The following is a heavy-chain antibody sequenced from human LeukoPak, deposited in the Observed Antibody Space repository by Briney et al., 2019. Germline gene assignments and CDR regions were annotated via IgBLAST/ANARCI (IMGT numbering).Heavy chain of an antibody. CDR2: INPNSGGT. D-gene: IGHD2-15*01. CDR1: GYTFTAYY. J-gene: IGHJ6*03. V-gene: IGHV1-2*02. CDR3: ARDRGVDYCSGGSCSHYYYYMDV. Sequence: ASVKVSCKASGYTFTAYYMHWVRRAPGQGLEWMGWINPNSGGTNYAQKFQGRVTMTRDTSISTAYMELSRLRSDDTAVYYCARDRGVDYCSGGSCSHYYYYMDVWGKGTTVTISS.